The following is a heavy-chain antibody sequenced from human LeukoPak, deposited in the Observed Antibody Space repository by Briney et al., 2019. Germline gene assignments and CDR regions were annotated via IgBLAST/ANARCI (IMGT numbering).Heavy chain of an antibody. CDR2: INPNSGGT. CDR1: GYTFTRYY. V-gene: IGHV1-2*02. D-gene: IGHD4-17*01. CDR3: ARDHYGDLSNWFDP. Sequence: ASVKVSRKASGYTFTRYYMHWVRQAPGQGLEWMGWINPNSGGTKYAQKFQGRVTMTRDTSISTAYMELSRLRSDDTAVYYCARDHYGDLSNWFDPWGQGTLVTVSS. J-gene: IGHJ5*02.